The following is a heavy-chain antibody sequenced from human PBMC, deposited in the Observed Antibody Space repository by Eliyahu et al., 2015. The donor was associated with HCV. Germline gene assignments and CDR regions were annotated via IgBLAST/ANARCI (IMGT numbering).Heavy chain of an antibody. V-gene: IGHV3-66*01. Sequence: EVQVVESGGGLAQPGGSLRLPCAASGFTVSXNSLRWVRQAPGKGLEWVSVIYSDGSTYYADSVKGRFTISRDNSKNTLYLQMNSLRDEDTAVYYCASGTWAPYYWGQGTLVTVSS. CDR3: ASGTWAPYY. CDR2: IYSDGST. J-gene: IGHJ4*02. CDR1: GFTVSXNS.